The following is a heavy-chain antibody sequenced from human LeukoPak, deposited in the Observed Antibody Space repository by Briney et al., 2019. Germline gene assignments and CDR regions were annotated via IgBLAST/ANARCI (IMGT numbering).Heavy chain of an antibody. D-gene: IGHD2-15*01. Sequence: PGGSLRLSCAASGFTLRSYGMHWVRQAPGKGLEWVAFIRYDGSNKYYADSVKGRFTISRDNSKNTLYLQMNSLRAEDTAAYYYAKRYCSGGSSHPYYYYMDVWGKGTTVTVSS. CDR2: IRYDGSNK. CDR1: GFTLRSYG. J-gene: IGHJ6*03. V-gene: IGHV3-30*02. CDR3: AKRYCSGGSSHPYYYYMDV.